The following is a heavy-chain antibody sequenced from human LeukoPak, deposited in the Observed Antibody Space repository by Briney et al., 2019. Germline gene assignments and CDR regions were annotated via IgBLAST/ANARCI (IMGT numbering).Heavy chain of an antibody. V-gene: IGHV4-39*01. Sequence: SETLSLTCRVSGGSISSSSYYWGWIRQPPGKGLEWIGSIYYSGSTYYNPSLKSRVTISVDTSKNQFSLKLSSVTAADTAVYYCARPVDTAMVKSAWGQGTLVTVSS. D-gene: IGHD5-18*01. CDR3: ARPVDTAMVKSA. J-gene: IGHJ5*02. CDR2: IYYSGST. CDR1: GGSISSSSYY.